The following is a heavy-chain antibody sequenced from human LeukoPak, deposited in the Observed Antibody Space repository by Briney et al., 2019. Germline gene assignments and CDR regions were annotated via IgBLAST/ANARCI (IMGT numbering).Heavy chain of an antibody. D-gene: IGHD6-19*01. Sequence: ASVKVSCKASGYTFTSYYMHWVRQAPGQGLEWMGIINPSGGSTSYAQKFQGRVTMTRDMSTSTVYMELSSLRSEDTAVYYCAQLVTYSSGWSGRFDPWGQGTLVTVSS. V-gene: IGHV1-46*01. CDR1: GYTFTSYY. CDR3: AQLVTYSSGWSGRFDP. CDR2: INPSGGST. J-gene: IGHJ5*02.